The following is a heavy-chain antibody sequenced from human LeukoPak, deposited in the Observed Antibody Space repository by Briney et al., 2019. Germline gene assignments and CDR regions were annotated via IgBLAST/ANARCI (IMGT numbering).Heavy chain of an antibody. CDR1: GFTFSSYG. D-gene: IGHD2-2*01. CDR3: ARDNSVVEPTTLYWYFDL. J-gene: IGHJ2*01. Sequence: GGSLRLSCAASGFTFSSYGMHWVRQAPGKGLEWVAVISYDGSNKYYADSVKGRFTISRDNSKNTLYLQMNSLRAEDTAVYYCARDNSVVEPTTLYWYFDLWGRGTLVTVSS. CDR2: ISYDGSNK. V-gene: IGHV3-30*03.